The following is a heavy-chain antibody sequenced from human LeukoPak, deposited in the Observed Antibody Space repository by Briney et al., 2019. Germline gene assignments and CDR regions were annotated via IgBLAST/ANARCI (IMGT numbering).Heavy chain of an antibody. CDR1: GGSISSYY. J-gene: IGHJ4*02. CDR2: IYYSGST. Sequence: SETLSLTCTVSGGSISSYYWSWIRQPPGKGLEWIGYIYYSGSTNYNPSLKSQVTISVDKSKNQFSLKLSSVTAADTAVYYSARGAPSVYGGQGTLVTVSS. D-gene: IGHD3-16*01. V-gene: IGHV4-59*01. CDR3: ARGAPSVY.